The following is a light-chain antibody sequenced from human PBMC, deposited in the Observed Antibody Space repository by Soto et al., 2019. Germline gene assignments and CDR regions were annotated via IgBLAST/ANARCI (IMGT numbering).Light chain of an antibody. CDR3: QQYNSYSWT. CDR1: QSISSW. CDR2: KAS. V-gene: IGKV1-5*03. J-gene: IGKJ1*01. Sequence: DIQMTQSHSTLSASVGDRVTITCRASQSISSWLAWYQQKPGKAPKRLIYKASSLESGVPSRFSGSESGTEFTLTISSLQPDDFATYYCQQYNSYSWTFGQGTKVEIK.